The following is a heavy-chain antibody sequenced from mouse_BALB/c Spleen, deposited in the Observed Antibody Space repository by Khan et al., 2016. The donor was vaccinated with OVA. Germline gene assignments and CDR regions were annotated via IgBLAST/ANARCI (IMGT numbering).Heavy chain of an antibody. J-gene: IGHJ3*01. Sequence: VQLQQSGPELMKPGASVKISCKASGYSFTSYYIHWMKQSHGKSLEWIGYIDPFNGGTNYNQKFKGKATLTVDKSSNTAYMHLSSMTSEDSADYYCARNGMTTWFAYWGQGTLVTVSA. CDR3: ARNGMTTWFAY. CDR1: GYSFTSYY. V-gene: IGHV1S135*01. CDR2: IDPFNGGT. D-gene: IGHD4-1*01.